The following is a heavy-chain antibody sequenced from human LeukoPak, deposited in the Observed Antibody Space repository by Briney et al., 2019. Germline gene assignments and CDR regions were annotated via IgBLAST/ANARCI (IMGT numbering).Heavy chain of an antibody. CDR3: AKDIWTR. Sequence: PGGSLRLSCAASGFTFDDYAMHWVRQAPGKGLEWVSGISWNSGSIGYADSVKGRFTISRDNAKNSLYLQMNSLRAEDTALYYCAKDIWTRWGQRTLVTVSS. J-gene: IGHJ4*02. CDR1: GFTFDDYA. CDR2: ISWNSGSI. V-gene: IGHV3-9*01. D-gene: IGHD3-10*01.